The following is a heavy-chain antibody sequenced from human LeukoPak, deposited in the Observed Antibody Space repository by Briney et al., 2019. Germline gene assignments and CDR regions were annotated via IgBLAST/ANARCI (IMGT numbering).Heavy chain of an antibody. V-gene: IGHV1-69*13. CDR3: ARDSIFGVVIEAQAWFDP. Sequence: SVKVSCKASGGTFSSYAISWVRQAPGQGLEWMGGIIPIFGTANYAQKFQGRCTITADESTSTAYMELSSLRSEDTAVYYCARDSIFGVVIEAQAWFDPWGQGTLVTVSS. J-gene: IGHJ5*02. D-gene: IGHD3-3*01. CDR2: IIPIFGTA. CDR1: GGTFSSYA.